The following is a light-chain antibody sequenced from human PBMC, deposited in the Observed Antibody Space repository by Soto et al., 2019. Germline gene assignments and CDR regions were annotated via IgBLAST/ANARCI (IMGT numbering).Light chain of an antibody. CDR3: QQAGT. CDR1: QSVSSN. CDR2: GAS. V-gene: IGKV3-15*01. J-gene: IGKJ3*01. Sequence: EIVMTQSPATLSVSPGERAPLSCRASQSVSSNLAWYQQKPGQAPRLLIYGASTRATGIPARFSGSGSGTEFTLTISSLQSEDFAVYYCQQAGTFGPGTKVDIK.